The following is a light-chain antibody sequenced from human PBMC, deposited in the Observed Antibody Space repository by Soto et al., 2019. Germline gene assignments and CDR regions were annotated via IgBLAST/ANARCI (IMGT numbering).Light chain of an antibody. Sequence: EIVLTQSPATLSLSPGERATLSCRASQSVNRKLAWYRQKPGQAPRLLIYDASNRATGIPARFSGSGSGTDFTLTISSLEPADFAVYYCQQRSNWPLTFGGGTKVEIK. CDR2: DAS. V-gene: IGKV3-11*01. CDR1: QSVNRK. J-gene: IGKJ4*01. CDR3: QQRSNWPLT.